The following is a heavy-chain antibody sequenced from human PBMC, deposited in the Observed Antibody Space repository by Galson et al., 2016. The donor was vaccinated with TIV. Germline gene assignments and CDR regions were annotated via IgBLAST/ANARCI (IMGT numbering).Heavy chain of an antibody. CDR2: INAANGHT. CDR3: ARPPYCGGDCFKYDS. J-gene: IGHJ4*02. Sequence: SVKVSCKASGYTFAIYAMHRVRQAPGQSLEWMGRINAANGHTKYSQRFQGRVTITRDTSTTTAYMELSSLRSEDTAVYYCARPPYCGGDCFKYDSWGQGTLVTVSS. CDR1: GYTFAIYA. D-gene: IGHD2-21*01. V-gene: IGHV1-3*01.